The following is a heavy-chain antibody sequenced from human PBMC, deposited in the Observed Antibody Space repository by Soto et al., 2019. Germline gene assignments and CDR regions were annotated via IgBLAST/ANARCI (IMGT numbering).Heavy chain of an antibody. CDR1: GFICSSAW. CDR2: IKSKTDGETT. Sequence: GGSLGLSCAASGFICSSAWMSWVRQAPGKGLEWVGRIKSKTDGETTDYAAPVKGRFTVSSDDSKNTLFLQMNSLKTEDTAVYYCTMIDKNRGPPDAFDIWSRGTMVTVSS. V-gene: IGHV3-15*01. CDR3: TMIDKNRGPPDAFDI. D-gene: IGHD3-22*01. J-gene: IGHJ3*02.